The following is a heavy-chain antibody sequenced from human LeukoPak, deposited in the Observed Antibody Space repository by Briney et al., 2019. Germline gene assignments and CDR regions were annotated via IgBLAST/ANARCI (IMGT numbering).Heavy chain of an antibody. CDR3: ARCGPATYNWFDP. V-gene: IGHV4-30-4*01. Sequence: QASQTLSLTCTVSGGSISSGDYYWSWIRQPPGKGLEWTGYIYYSGSTYYNPSLKSRVTISVDTSKNQFSLKLSSVTAADTAVYYCARCGPATYNWFDPWGQGTLVTVSS. J-gene: IGHJ5*02. CDR2: IYYSGST. CDR1: GGSISSGDYY. D-gene: IGHD2-21*01.